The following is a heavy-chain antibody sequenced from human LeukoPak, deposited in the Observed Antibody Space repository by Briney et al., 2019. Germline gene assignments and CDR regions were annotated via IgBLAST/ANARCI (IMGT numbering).Heavy chain of an antibody. V-gene: IGHV3-30-3*01. D-gene: IGHD3-10*01. CDR1: GLTFDDYA. J-gene: IGHJ4*02. CDR2: ISYDGSNK. Sequence: GGSLRLSCAASGLTFDDYAMHWVRQAPGKGLEWVAVISYDGSNKYYADSVKGRFTISRDNSKNTLYLQMNSLRAEDTAVYYCARVLNYYGSGIEGYLDYWGQGTLVTVSS. CDR3: ARVLNYYGSGIEGYLDY.